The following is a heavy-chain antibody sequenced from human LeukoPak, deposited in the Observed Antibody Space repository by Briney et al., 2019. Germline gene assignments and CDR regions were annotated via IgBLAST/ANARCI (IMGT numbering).Heavy chain of an antibody. D-gene: IGHD2-2*01. J-gene: IGHJ5*02. CDR2: INHSGST. V-gene: IGHV4-34*01. Sequence: PSETLSLTCAVYGGPFSGYYWSWLRQPPGKGLEWIGEINHSGSTNYNPYLKSRVTISVDTSKNQFSLKLSSVTAADTAVYYCARGSSSTIPYNWFDPWGQGTLVTVSS. CDR3: ARGSSSTIPYNWFDP. CDR1: GGPFSGYY.